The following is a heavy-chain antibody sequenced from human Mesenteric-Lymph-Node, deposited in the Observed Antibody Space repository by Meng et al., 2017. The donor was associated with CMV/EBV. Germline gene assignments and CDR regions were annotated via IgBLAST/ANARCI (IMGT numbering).Heavy chain of an antibody. CDR1: GYIFTSYG. D-gene: IGHD3-10*01. Sequence: ASVKVSCKASGYIFTSYGISWVRQAPGQGLEWMGWISAYTGNTNYAQKLQGRVTITRNTSISTAYMELSSLRSEDTAVYYCARQFSSGSYYYYYYGMDVWGQGTTVTVSS. CDR2: ISAYTGNT. CDR3: ARQFSSGSYYYYYYGMDV. V-gene: IGHV1-18*01. J-gene: IGHJ6*02.